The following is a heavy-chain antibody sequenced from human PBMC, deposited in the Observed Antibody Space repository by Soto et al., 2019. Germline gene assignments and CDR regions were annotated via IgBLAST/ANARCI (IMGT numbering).Heavy chain of an antibody. Sequence: EGSLRLSCAASGFTFSSYPMSWVRQTPGKGLEWGSAISGSGGSTHYADSVKGRFTISRDNAKNSLYLQMNTLRDEDTAVYSCARDQNYTSGMDVWGQGTKVTASS. CDR2: ISGSGGST. CDR1: GFTFSSYP. J-gene: IGHJ6*02. CDR3: ARDQNYTSGMDV. V-gene: IGHV3-23*01. D-gene: IGHD1-7*01.